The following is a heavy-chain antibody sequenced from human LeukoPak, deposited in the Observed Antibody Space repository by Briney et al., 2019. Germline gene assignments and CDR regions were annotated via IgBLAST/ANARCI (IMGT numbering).Heavy chain of an antibody. CDR1: GYTFTGYY. D-gene: IGHD6-13*01. CDR3: ARGGYSPEDWFDP. Sequence: ASVKVSCKASGYTFTGYYMHWVRQAPGPGLEWMGWINPNSGGTNYAQKFQGRVTMTRDTSNSTAYMELSRPRSDDTAVYYCARGGYSPEDWFDPWGQGTLVTVSS. V-gene: IGHV1-2*02. J-gene: IGHJ5*02. CDR2: INPNSGGT.